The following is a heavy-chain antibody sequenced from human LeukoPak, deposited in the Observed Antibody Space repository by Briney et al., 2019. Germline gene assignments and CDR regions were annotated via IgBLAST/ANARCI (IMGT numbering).Heavy chain of an antibody. CDR3: ARGGVAAKYYFDF. Sequence: SETLSLTCTVSGGSISPLYWSWIRQPPGKGLEFIGYIYYSGATNYNPSLTSRVTLSVDTSKNQFSLKLSSVTDADTAVYYCARGGVAAKYYFDFWGQGTLVTVSS. CDR2: IYYSGAT. V-gene: IGHV4-59*11. D-gene: IGHD3-10*01. CDR1: GGSISPLY. J-gene: IGHJ4*02.